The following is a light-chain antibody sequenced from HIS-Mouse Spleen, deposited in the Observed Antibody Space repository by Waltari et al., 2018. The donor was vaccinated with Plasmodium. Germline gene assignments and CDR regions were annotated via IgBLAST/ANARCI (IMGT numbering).Light chain of an antibody. CDR2: EDS. CDR1: ALPKKY. V-gene: IGLV3-10*01. J-gene: IGLJ3*02. Sequence: SYELTQPPSVSVSPGKTARNTCSGEALPKKYAYWYQQKSGQAPVLVIYEDSKRPSGSPERFSGSSSGTMATLTISGAQVEDEADYYCYSTDSSGNHRVFGGGTKLTVL. CDR3: YSTDSSGNHRV.